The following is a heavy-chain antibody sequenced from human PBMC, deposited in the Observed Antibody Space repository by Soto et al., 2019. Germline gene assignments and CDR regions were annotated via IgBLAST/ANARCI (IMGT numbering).Heavy chain of an antibody. CDR3: AREETAWPLAYGLDV. CDR2: ISTRSDI. CDR1: GFTFSGYS. J-gene: IGHJ6*02. D-gene: IGHD2-21*02. Sequence: GGSLRLSCAASGFTFSGYSMNWVRQAPGKGLEWVASISTRSDIYYADSVKGRFTTSRDNAKNSVSLQMNSLRAEDTAVYYCAREETAWPLAYGLDVWGQGTTVTVSS. V-gene: IGHV3-21*01.